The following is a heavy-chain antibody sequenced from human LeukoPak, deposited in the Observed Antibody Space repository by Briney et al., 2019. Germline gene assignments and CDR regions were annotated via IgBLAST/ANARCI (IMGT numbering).Heavy chain of an antibody. D-gene: IGHD3-10*01. Sequence: SETLSLTCAVYGGSFSGYYWSWIRQPPGKGLEWIGEINHSGSTNYNPSLKSRVTISVDTSKNQFSLKLSSVTAADTAVYYCARHGTPLRYGSGNYYKGAPFDYWGQGTLVTVSS. CDR3: ARHGTPLRYGSGNYYKGAPFDY. CDR2: INHSGST. V-gene: IGHV4-34*01. CDR1: GGSFSGYY. J-gene: IGHJ4*02.